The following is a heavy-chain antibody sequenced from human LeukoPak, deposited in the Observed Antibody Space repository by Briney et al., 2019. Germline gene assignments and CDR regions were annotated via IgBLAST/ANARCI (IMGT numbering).Heavy chain of an antibody. Sequence: GGSLRLSCAASGFTFNTYWMSWVRQAPGKGLEWVANIKNDGSEKYYVDSVKGRFTISRDNAENPLYLQMSSLRAEDTAVYYCARARNIYSSDWYRPFDYWGQGALVTVSS. CDR1: GFTFNTYW. V-gene: IGHV3-7*05. D-gene: IGHD6-19*01. CDR3: ARARNIYSSDWYRPFDY. CDR2: IKNDGSEK. J-gene: IGHJ4*02.